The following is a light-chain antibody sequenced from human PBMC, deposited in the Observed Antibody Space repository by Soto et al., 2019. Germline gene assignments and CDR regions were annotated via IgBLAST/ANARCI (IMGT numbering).Light chain of an antibody. V-gene: IGKV3-20*01. Sequence: EIVLTQSPGTLSLSPGARATLSCRASQSVPRSYLAWYHQKPGQAPKLLIFDASTRATGVPARFSGSGSGTDFTLTISRLEPEDFAVYYCQHFVNSLTWTFGRGAKVDIK. CDR2: DAS. CDR3: QHFVNSLTWT. CDR1: QSVPRSY. J-gene: IGKJ1*01.